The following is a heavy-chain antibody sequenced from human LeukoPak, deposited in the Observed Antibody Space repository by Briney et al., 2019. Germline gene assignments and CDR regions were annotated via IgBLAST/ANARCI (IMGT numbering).Heavy chain of an antibody. Sequence: PSETLSLTCAVYGGSFSGYYWSWIRQPPGEGLEWIGEINHSGSTNYNPSLKSRVTISVDTSKNQFSLKLSSVTAADTAVYYCARLGGHYGDYDYWGQGTLVTVSS. D-gene: IGHD4-17*01. CDR2: INHSGST. V-gene: IGHV4-34*01. CDR3: ARLGGHYGDYDY. CDR1: GGSFSGYY. J-gene: IGHJ4*02.